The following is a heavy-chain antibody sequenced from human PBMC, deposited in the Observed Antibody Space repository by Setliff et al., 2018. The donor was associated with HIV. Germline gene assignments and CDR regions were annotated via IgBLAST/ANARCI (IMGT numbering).Heavy chain of an antibody. V-gene: IGHV4-59*11. J-gene: IGHJ4*02. D-gene: IGHD4-17*01. CDR1: GPSINIHY. Sequence: SENLSLTCTVSGPSINIHYWSWIRQSPGKGFEWIGYIYSTGSTNYNPSLQSRVTISMVASRNQFSLTVTSVTAADTAVYYCAKGAGFYGDYTFDHWGQGRQVTVSS. CDR2: IYSTGST. CDR3: AKGAGFYGDYTFDH.